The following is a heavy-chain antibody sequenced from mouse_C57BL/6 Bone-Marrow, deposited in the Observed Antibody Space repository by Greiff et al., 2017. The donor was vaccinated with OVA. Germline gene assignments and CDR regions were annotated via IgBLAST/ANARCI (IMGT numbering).Heavy chain of an antibody. V-gene: IGHV14-4*01. Sequence: EVQLQQSGAELVRPGASVKLSCTASGFNIKDDYMHWVKQRPEQGLEWIGWIDPENGDTEYASKFQGKATITADTSSNTAYLQLSSLTSEDTAVYYCTRRWLLPGYYAMDYWGQGTSVTVSS. CDR2: IDPENGDT. CDR1: GFNIKDDY. D-gene: IGHD2-3*01. CDR3: TRRWLLPGYYAMDY. J-gene: IGHJ4*01.